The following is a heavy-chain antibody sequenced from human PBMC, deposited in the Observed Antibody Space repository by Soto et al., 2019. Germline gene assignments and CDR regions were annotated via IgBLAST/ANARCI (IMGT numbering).Heavy chain of an antibody. Sequence: SETLSLTCTVSGGSVTGGSHYWMWIRQPPGKGLEFIGYISFFGSTKYNPSLKSRVTISVDTSKNQFSLELTSLTAADTAVYYCARDRSSGWTWFDYWGQGTLVTVSS. CDR1: GGSVTGGSHY. CDR3: ARDRSSGWTWFDY. J-gene: IGHJ4*02. D-gene: IGHD6-19*01. CDR2: ISFFGST. V-gene: IGHV4-61*01.